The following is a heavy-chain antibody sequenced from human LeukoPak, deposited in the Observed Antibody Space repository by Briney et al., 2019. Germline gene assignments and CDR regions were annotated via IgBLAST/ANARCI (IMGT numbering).Heavy chain of an antibody. D-gene: IGHD4-17*01. J-gene: IGHJ5*02. CDR3: ARRRVYGDYGKFDP. CDR2: INHSGST. V-gene: IGHV4-34*01. CDR1: GGSFSGYY. Sequence: SETLSLTCAVYGGSFSGYYWSWVRQPPGKGLEWIGEINHSGSTNYNPSLKSRVTISVDTSKNQFSLKLSSVTAADTAVYYCARRRVYGDYGKFDPWAQGTLVTVSS.